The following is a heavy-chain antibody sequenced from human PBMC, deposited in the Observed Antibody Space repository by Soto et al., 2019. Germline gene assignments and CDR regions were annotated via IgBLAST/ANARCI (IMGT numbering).Heavy chain of an antibody. CDR1: GFTFSSYT. D-gene: IGHD6-13*01. V-gene: IGHV3-30*04. J-gene: IGHJ6*02. Sequence: VGSLRLSCAASGFTFSSYTMHWVRQAPGKGLEWVAVITYNGNEYYTDSVRGRFTISRDSSRTTVYLQMNSLRPGDTALYYCARELMPAAGSGDFYAMDVWGQGTTVTVSS. CDR3: ARELMPAAGSGDFYAMDV. CDR2: ITYNGNE.